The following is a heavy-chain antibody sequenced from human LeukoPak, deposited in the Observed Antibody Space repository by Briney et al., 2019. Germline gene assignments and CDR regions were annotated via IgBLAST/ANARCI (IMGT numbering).Heavy chain of an antibody. V-gene: IGHV3-23*01. CDR1: GLTFSSYS. CDR3: ADYGVSGVRNNFY. J-gene: IGHJ4*02. D-gene: IGHD3-3*01. CDR2: ISVASNT. Sequence: GGSLRLSCAASGLTFSSYSMNWVRQAPGKGLEWVSTISVASNTFYADSVKGRFTISRDNSKNTVYLQMTSLRADDTAVYYCADYGVSGVRNNFYWGQGTLVTVSS.